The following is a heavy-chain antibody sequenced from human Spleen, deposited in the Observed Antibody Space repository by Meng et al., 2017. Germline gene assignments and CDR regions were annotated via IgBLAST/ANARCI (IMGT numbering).Heavy chain of an antibody. J-gene: IGHJ4*02. CDR3: ARRVHDGRHYHYFDY. Sequence: QVQLQESGPGLVKPSQTLSLTCTVSGGSISSSSNYWDWIRQPPGKRLEWIGSIYYSGATYYNPSLKSRVTMSVDTSKNQFSLRLSSVTAADTAVFYCARRVHDGRHYHYFDYWGQGALVTVSS. CDR1: GGSISSSSNY. V-gene: IGHV4-39*01. D-gene: IGHD3-16*01. CDR2: IYYSGAT.